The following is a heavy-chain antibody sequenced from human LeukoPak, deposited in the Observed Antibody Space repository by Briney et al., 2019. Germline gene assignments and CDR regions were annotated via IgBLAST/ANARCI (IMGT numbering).Heavy chain of an antibody. D-gene: IGHD5-12*01. V-gene: IGHV4-39*01. CDR3: ASAPVRATDVFDI. CDR2: IYYSGST. CDR1: GGSISSSSYY. Sequence: PSETLSLTCTVSGGSISSSSYYWGWIRQPPGKGLEWIGSIYYSGSTYYNPSLKSRVTISVDTSKNQFSLKLSSVTAADTAVYYCASAPVRATDVFDIWGQGTMVTVSS. J-gene: IGHJ3*02.